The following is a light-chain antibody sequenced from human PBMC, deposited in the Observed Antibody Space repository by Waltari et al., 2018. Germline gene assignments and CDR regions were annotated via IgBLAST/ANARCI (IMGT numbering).Light chain of an antibody. CDR1: TNDVGGYNF. Sequence: QSALTQPASVSGSPGQSITIFCTGTTNDVGGYNFVSRYQHHPGKAPKLIIYEVTKRPSGVSTRFSGSKSGNTASLTISGLQAEDEADYYCHSYTGSRTYVFGTGTKVTVL. J-gene: IGLJ1*01. V-gene: IGLV2-14*01. CDR3: HSYTGSRTYV. CDR2: EVT.